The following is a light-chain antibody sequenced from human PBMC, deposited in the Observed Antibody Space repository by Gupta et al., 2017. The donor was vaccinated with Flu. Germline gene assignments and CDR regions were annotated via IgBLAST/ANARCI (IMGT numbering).Light chain of an antibody. CDR3: QQRNSYPPFA. V-gene: IGKV1-9*01. Sequence: DIQLTQSPSFLSASLGDRVTNTCRASRDIKNYLAWFQQKPGQAPKLLIYDACTWQRGVASRFSGSGGGKEVTLTISSRQQEDFAAYYCQQRNSYPPFAFGHGTKVDVK. CDR2: DAC. CDR1: RDIKNY. J-gene: IGKJ3*01.